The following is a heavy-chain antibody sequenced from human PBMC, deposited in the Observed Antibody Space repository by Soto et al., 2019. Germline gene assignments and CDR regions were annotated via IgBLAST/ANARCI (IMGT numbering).Heavy chain of an antibody. D-gene: IGHD6-13*01. CDR3: VKGGASYTSCWYAN. CDR2: IKDSGDSR. Sequence: EVQLLESGGGLVQPGGSLTLSCAASGFTFSNYAMHWVRQAPGKGLEWVSTIKDSGDSRYCVDSVKGRFTISRDNSKNTLYLQRNSLRAEDTALYYCVKGGASYTSCWYANWGQGALVTVSS. J-gene: IGHJ4*02. V-gene: IGHV3-23*01. CDR1: GFTFSNYA.